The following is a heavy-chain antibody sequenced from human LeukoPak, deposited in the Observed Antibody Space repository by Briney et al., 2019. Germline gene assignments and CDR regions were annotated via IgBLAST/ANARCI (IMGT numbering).Heavy chain of an antibody. D-gene: IGHD2-21*01. Sequence: SETLSLTCAVYGGSFSGYYWSWIRQPPGKGLEWIGEINHSGSTNYNPSLKSRVTISVDTSKNQFSLKLSSVTAADTAVYYCARMRVGIAGYWGQGTLVTVSS. CDR2: INHSGST. J-gene: IGHJ4*02. CDR1: GGSFSGYY. V-gene: IGHV4-34*01. CDR3: ARMRVGIAGY.